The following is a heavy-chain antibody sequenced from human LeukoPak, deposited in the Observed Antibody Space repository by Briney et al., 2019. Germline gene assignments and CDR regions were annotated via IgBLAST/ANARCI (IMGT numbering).Heavy chain of an antibody. CDR2: INPSGGST. CDR3: AGGMRAKYYFDY. V-gene: IGHV1-46*01. CDR1: GYTFTSYY. J-gene: IGHJ4*02. D-gene: IGHD1-26*01. Sequence: ASVKVSCKASGYTFTSYYMHWVRHAPGQELEWMGIINPSGGSTSYAQKFQGRVTMTRDTSTSTVYMELSSLRSEDTAVYYCAGGMRAKYYFDYWGQGTLVTVSS.